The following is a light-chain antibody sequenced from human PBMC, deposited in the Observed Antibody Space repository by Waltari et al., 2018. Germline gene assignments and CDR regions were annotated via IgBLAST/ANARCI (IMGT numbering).Light chain of an antibody. Sequence: SYVLTQPPSVSVAPGETASLTCGGDNIGSYSVPWYQPKPGQAPVLVIFYDSDRPSGTPARFSGSNSGNTATLTITSVEAGDEARYYCQVWHADIDPGVFGTGTEVTVL. CDR2: YDS. J-gene: IGLJ1*01. CDR3: QVWHADIDPGV. CDR1: NIGSYS. V-gene: IGLV3-21*04.